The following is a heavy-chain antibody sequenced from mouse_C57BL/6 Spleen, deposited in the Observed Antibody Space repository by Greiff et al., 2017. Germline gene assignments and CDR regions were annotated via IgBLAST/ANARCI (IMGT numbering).Heavy chain of an antibody. CDR2: IHPNSGST. CDR3: ARSFIATVVATDDY. Sequence: QVQLQQPGAELVKPGASVKLSCKASGYTFTSYWMHWVKQRPGQGLEWIGMIHPNSGSTNYNEKFKSKATLTVDKSSSTAYMQLSSLTSEDSAVYYCARSFIATVVATDDYWGQGTTLTVSS. CDR1: GYTFTSYW. J-gene: IGHJ2*01. D-gene: IGHD1-1*01. V-gene: IGHV1-64*01.